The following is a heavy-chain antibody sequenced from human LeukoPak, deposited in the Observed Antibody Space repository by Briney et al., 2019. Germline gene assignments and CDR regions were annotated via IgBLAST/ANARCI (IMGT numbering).Heavy chain of an antibody. CDR1: GGSFSGYY. J-gene: IGHJ4*02. V-gene: IGHV4-34*01. D-gene: IGHD6-19*01. Sequence: SETLSLTCAVYGGSFSGYYWSWIRQPPGKGLEWIGEINHSGSTNYNPSLKSRVTISVDTSKNQFSLKLTSVTTADTAVYYCARPVTARGGSGWPQHIDYWGQGTLVSVSS. CDR2: INHSGST. CDR3: ARPVTARGGSGWPQHIDY.